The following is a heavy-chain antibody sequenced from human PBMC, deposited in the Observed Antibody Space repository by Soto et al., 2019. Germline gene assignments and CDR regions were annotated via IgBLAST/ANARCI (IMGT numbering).Heavy chain of an antibody. D-gene: IGHD6-13*01. V-gene: IGHV3-48*02. CDR1: GFTFSSYS. CDR3: ARDEGKGYFRPYYYGMDV. J-gene: IGHJ6*02. CDR2: ISSSSSTI. Sequence: EVQLVESGGGLVQPGGSLRLSCAASGFTFSSYSMNWVRQAPGKGLEWVSYISSSSSTIYYADSVKGRFTISRDNAKNSLYLQMNSLRDEDTAVYYCARDEGKGYFRPYYYGMDVWGQGTTVTVSS.